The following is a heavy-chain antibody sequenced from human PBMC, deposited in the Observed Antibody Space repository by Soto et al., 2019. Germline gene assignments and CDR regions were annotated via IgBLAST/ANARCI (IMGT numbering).Heavy chain of an antibody. D-gene: IGHD3-10*01. CDR1: GGSISSGDYY. Sequence: SETLSLTCTVSGGSISSGDYYWSWIRQPPGKGLEWIGYIYYSGSTYYNPSLKSRVTISVDTSKNQFSLKLSSVTAADTSLYYCASSMVRGVIDWFDPWGQGTLVTVSS. J-gene: IGHJ5*02. V-gene: IGHV4-30-4*01. CDR2: IYYSGST. CDR3: ASSMVRGVIDWFDP.